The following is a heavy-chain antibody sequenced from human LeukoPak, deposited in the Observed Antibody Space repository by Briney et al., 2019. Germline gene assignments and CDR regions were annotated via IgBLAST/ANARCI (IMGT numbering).Heavy chain of an antibody. CDR2: IRYDGSNK. CDR3: ARVGYYYDSSGPGSGY. CDR1: GFTFSSYG. Sequence: GGSLRLSCAASGFTFSSYGMHWVRQAPGKGLEWVAFIRYDGSNKYYADSVKGRFTISRDNSKNTLYLQMNSLRAEDTAVYYCARVGYYYDSSGPGSGYWGQGTLVTVSS. V-gene: IGHV3-30*02. D-gene: IGHD3-22*01. J-gene: IGHJ4*02.